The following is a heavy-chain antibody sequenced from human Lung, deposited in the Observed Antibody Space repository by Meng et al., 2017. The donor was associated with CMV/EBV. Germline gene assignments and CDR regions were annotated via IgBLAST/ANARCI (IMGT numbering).Heavy chain of an antibody. V-gene: IGHV3-21*01. Sequence: GESLKISCAASGFTSSSYSMNWVRQAPGKGLEWVSFISNSGAYIYYADSVKGRFSISRDNAQNSLYLHMNSLRAEDTAVYYCTRDVSPRSSAYFAIYYFYALDVWGQGXAVTVSS. CDR1: GFTSSSYS. D-gene: IGHD2-21*01. CDR3: TRDVSPRSSAYFAIYYFYALDV. CDR2: ISNSGAYI. J-gene: IGHJ6*02.